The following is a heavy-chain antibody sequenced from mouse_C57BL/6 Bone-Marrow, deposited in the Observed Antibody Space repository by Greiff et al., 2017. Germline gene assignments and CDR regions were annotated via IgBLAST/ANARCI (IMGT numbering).Heavy chain of an antibody. CDR1: GYTFTSYW. D-gene: IGHD2-1*01. Sequence: QVQLQQPGAELVKLGASVKMSCKASGYTFTSYWITWVKQRPGQGLEWIGDIYPGSGSTNYNEKFKSKATLTVDTSSSTAYMQLSSLTSEDSAVYYCARRVNYDNYFDYWGQGTTLTASS. J-gene: IGHJ2*01. V-gene: IGHV1-55*01. CDR2: IYPGSGST. CDR3: ARRVNYDNYFDY.